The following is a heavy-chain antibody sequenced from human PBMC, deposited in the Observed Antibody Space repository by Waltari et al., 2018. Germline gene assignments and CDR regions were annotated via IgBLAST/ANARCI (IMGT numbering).Heavy chain of an antibody. CDR2: ISYDGSNK. CDR1: GFTLRSHG. CDR3: AKGTYLDY. V-gene: IGHV3-30*18. Sequence: QVQLVESGGGVVQPGRSLRLSCAASGFTLRSHGMHWVRQAPGKGLEWVAVISYDGSNKYYADSVKGRFTISRDNSKNTLYLQMNSLRAEDTAVYYCAKGTYLDYWGQGTLVTVSS. J-gene: IGHJ4*02.